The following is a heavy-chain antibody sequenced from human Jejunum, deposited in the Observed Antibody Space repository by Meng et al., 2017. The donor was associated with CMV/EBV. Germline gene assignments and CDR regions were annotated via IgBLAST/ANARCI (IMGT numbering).Heavy chain of an antibody. Sequence: ASSGFPSTFSWIHWVRKAPGKGLVWVSRINNNGNRINYANSVKGRFTISKDNAKNTVFLHMNSLRAEDTAVYYCATSPYRSSSVFDYWGPGTLVTVSS. D-gene: IGHD6-6*01. V-gene: IGHV3-74*01. CDR2: INNNGNRI. J-gene: IGHJ4*02. CDR3: ATSPYRSSSVFDY. CDR1: GFPSTFSW.